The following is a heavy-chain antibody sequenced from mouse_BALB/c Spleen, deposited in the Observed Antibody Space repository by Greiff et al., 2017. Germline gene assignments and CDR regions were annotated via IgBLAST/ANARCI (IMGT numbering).Heavy chain of an antibody. CDR1: GFTLSSYA. Sequence: VESGGGLVKPGGFLKLFFAASGFTLSSYAMSRVRQSPETRLEWVAEISSGGSYTYYPDTVPGRFTISRDNAQNTLYLKMSSLRSEDTAMYYCARDYYGYYAMDYWGQGTSVTVSS. J-gene: IGHJ4*01. CDR3: ARDYYGYYAMDY. V-gene: IGHV5-9-4*01. D-gene: IGHD1-2*01. CDR2: ISSGGSYT.